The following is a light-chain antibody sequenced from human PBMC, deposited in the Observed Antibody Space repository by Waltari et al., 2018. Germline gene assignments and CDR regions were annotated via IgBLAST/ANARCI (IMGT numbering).Light chain of an antibody. CDR2: INGAGSH. CDR1: RGPSSYV. Sequence: QLELTQAPSASASLGATVKLTCTLSRGPSSYVIAWHHSQPGNGPRFLMKINGAGSHLKGDMIPDRFAGSSSEAERYLTISSLQSDDEGAYFCQTWGTDIVVFGGGTTLTVL. V-gene: IGLV4-69*02. CDR3: QTWGTDIVV. J-gene: IGLJ2*01.